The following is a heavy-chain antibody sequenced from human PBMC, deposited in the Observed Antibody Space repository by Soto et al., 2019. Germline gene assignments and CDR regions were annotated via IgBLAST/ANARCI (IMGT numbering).Heavy chain of an antibody. CDR2: IIPIFGTA. V-gene: IGHV1-69*13. CDR3: ASGPVGAGNAGMDV. J-gene: IGHJ6*02. CDR1: EGTFSSYA. D-gene: IGHD1-26*01. Sequence: ASVKVSCKASEGTFSSYAISWVRQAPGQGLEWMGGIIPIFGTANYAQKFQGRVTITADESTSTAYMELSSLRSEDTAVYYCASGPVGAGNAGMDVWGQGTTVTVSS.